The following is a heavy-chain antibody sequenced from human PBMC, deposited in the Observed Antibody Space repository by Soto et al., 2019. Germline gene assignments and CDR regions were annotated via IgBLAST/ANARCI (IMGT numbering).Heavy chain of an antibody. CDR2: IIPIFGTA. J-gene: IGHJ4*02. D-gene: IGHD6-6*01. CDR1: GGTFSSYA. V-gene: IGHV1-69*01. Sequence: QVQLVQSGAEVKKPGSSVKVSCKASGGTFSSYAISWVRQAPGQGLEWMGGIIPIFGTANYAQKFQGRVTITADESTSTAYMELSSLRSDDTAVYYCARDRGLSARLFLDYWGQGTLVTVSS. CDR3: ARDRGLSARLFLDY.